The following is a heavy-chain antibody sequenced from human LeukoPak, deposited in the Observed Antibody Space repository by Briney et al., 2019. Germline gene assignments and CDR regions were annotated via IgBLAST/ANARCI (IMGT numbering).Heavy chain of an antibody. J-gene: IGHJ6*02. CDR3: AKQVVPGYYYYYGMDV. V-gene: IGHV3-9*01. Sequence: GRSLRLSCAASGFTFDDYAMHWVRQAPGKGLEWVSGTSWNSGSIGYADSVKGRFTISRDNAKNSLYLQMNSQRAEDTALYYCAKQVVPGYYYYYGMDVWGQGTTVTVSS. CDR2: TSWNSGSI. CDR1: GFTFDDYA. D-gene: IGHD2-2*01.